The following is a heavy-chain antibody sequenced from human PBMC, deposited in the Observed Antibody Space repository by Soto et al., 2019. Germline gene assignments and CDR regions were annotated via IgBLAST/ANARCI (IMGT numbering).Heavy chain of an antibody. CDR2: IYYSGST. CDR1: GGSISSYY. Sequence: SETLSLTCTVSGGSISSYYWSWIRQPPGKGLEWIGYIYYSGSTNYNPSLKSRVTISVDTSKNQFSLKLSSVTAADTAVYYCARTYRSGWYEYLQHWGQGTLVTVYS. CDR3: ARTYRSGWYEYLQH. J-gene: IGHJ1*01. V-gene: IGHV4-59*01. D-gene: IGHD6-19*01.